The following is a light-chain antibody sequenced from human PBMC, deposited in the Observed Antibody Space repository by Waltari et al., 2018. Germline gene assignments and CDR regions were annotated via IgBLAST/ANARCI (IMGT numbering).Light chain of an antibody. CDR3: MQGTHFPWT. CDR2: KVS. CDR1: QSLLQSNGNTY. Sequence: DVVMTQSPLSLPITPGQPASMTCRSSQSLLQSNGNTYLSWFLQKPGQPPRRLIYKVSNQDSGVPDRFSGSGAGTDFTLKISRVEAEDVGIYYCMQGTHFPWTFGQGTKVEIK. J-gene: IGKJ1*01. V-gene: IGKV2-30*02.